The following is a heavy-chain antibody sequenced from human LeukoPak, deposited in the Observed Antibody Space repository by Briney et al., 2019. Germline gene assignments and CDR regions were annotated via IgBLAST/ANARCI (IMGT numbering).Heavy chain of an antibody. CDR1: GGSISSSSYY. J-gene: IGHJ5*02. Sequence: PSETLSLTCTVSGGSISSSSYYWGWIRQPPGKGLEWIGSMYHSGITYNNPSLKSRVTISLDTSKNQFSLKLSSVTAADTAVYYCARDQGRGWNWFDPGAREPWSPSPQ. CDR2: MYHSGIT. V-gene: IGHV4-39*07. D-gene: IGHD6-19*01. CDR3: ARDQGRGWNWFDP.